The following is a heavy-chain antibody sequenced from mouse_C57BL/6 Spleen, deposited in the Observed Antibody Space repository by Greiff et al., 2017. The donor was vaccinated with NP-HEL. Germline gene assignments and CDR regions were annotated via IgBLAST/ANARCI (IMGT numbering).Heavy chain of an antibody. D-gene: IGHD1-1*01. CDR1: GFTFSSYA. V-gene: IGHV5-4*01. CDR3: AREDYGSEGYFDV. CDR2: ISDGGSYT. Sequence: VQLKESGGGLVKPGGSLKLSCAASGFTFSSYALSWVRQTPEKRLEWVATISDGGSYTYYPDNVKGRFTISRDNAKNNLYLQMSHLKSEDTAMYYCAREDYGSEGYFDVWGTGTTVTVSS. J-gene: IGHJ1*03.